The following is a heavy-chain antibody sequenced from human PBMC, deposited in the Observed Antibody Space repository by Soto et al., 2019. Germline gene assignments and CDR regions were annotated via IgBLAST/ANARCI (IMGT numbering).Heavy chain of an antibody. CDR2: IIPIFGTT. CDR3: ARDAIFGVVIRGIYYYYDMAV. V-gene: IGHV1-69*01. Sequence: QVQLVQSGAEVKKPGSSVKVSCKASGGTFSNYAISWVRQAPGQGLEWMGGIIPIFGTTNYAQKFQGRVTITAAESTSTAYMELSSLRSEDTAVYYCARDAIFGVVIRGIYYYYDMAVWRQGTTVTVSS. CDR1: GGTFSNYA. J-gene: IGHJ6*02. D-gene: IGHD3-3*01.